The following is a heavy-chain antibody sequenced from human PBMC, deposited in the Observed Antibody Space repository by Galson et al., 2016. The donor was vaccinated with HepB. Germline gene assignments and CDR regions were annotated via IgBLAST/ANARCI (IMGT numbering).Heavy chain of an antibody. CDR1: GYKFRSYG. J-gene: IGHJ4*02. CDR2: ISTYNGNT. V-gene: IGHV1-18*01. Sequence: SVKVSCKASGYKFRSYGIDWVRQAPGQGLEWLGWISTYNGNTNYARKFQDRVTLTTDTSTNTVYMELRSLTTDDTAVYYCARDRQWLRESPHYWGQGTLVTVSA. D-gene: IGHD3-10*01. CDR3: ARDRQWLRESPHY.